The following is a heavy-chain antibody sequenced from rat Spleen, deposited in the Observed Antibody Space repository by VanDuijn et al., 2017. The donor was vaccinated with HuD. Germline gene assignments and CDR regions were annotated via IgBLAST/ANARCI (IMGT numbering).Heavy chain of an antibody. CDR1: GFTFSDYY. J-gene: IGHJ2*01. D-gene: IGHD4-3*01. Sequence: EVQLVESGGGLVQPGRSLKLSCAASGFTFSDYYMAWVRQAPKKGLEWVASISYEGGSTYYGDSVKGRFTISRDNAKSTLYLQMNSLRSEDTATYYCARLSNSGYALFANWGQGVMVTVSS. CDR2: ISYEGGST. CDR3: ARLSNSGYALFAN. V-gene: IGHV5-22*01.